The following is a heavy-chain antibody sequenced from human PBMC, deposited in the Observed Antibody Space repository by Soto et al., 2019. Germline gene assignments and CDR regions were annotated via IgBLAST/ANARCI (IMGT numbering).Heavy chain of an antibody. CDR1: GYTLTELS. CDR2: FDPEDGET. J-gene: IGHJ6*02. D-gene: IGHD6-13*01. CDR3: AVSTNTRIAAAGDYYYGMDV. Sequence: QVQLVQSGAEVKKPGASVKVSCKVSGYTLTELSMHWVRQAPGKGLVWMGGFDPEDGETIYAQKFQGRVTMTEDTSTDTAYMELSSLRSEDTAVYYCAVSTNTRIAAAGDYYYGMDVWGQGTTVTVSS. V-gene: IGHV1-24*01.